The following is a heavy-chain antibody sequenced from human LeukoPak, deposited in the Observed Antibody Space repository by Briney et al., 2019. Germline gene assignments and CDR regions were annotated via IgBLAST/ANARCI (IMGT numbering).Heavy chain of an antibody. CDR2: ISHDGII. V-gene: IGHV3-74*01. D-gene: IGHD5-24*01. CDR1: GFIFSSYV. J-gene: IGHJ4*02. CDR3: ARDWVYKIDY. Sequence: PGGSLRLSCETAGFIFSSYVMHWVRRTPGKGLVWVSRISHDGIISYADSVKGRFTISRDNAKNTLTLQMNSLRVEDTAVYFCARDWVYKIDYWGRGTLVTVSS.